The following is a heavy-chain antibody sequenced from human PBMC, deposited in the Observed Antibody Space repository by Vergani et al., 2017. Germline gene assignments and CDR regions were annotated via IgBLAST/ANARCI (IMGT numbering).Heavy chain of an antibody. CDR2: INPNSGGT. CDR1: GYTFTGYY. J-gene: IGHJ5*02. D-gene: IGHD1-7*01. V-gene: IGHV1-2*02. CDR3: ARVPELLDNWFDP. Sequence: QVQLVQSGAEVKKPGASVKVSCKASGYTFTGYYMHWVRQAPGQGLEWMGWINPNSGGTNYAQQFQGRVTMTRDTSISTAYMELSRLRYDDTAVYYCARVPELLDNWFDPWGQGTLVTVSS.